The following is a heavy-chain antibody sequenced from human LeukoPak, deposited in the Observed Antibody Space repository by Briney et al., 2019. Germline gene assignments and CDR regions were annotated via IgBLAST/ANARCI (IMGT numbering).Heavy chain of an antibody. CDR1: GFNFRSYA. Sequence: GGSLRLSCAASGFNFRSYAMNWVRQAPGKGLEWVSVTSGSGGSTYYADSVKGRFTISRDNSKNTLYLQMNSLRAEDTAVYYCAKDWAGSDKRYYFDYWGQGTLVTVSS. CDR2: TSGSGGST. CDR3: AKDWAGSDKRYYFDY. J-gene: IGHJ4*02. D-gene: IGHD5-24*01. V-gene: IGHV3-23*01.